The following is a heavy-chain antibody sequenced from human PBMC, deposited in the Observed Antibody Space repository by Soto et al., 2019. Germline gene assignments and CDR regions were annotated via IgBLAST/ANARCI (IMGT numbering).Heavy chain of an antibody. Sequence: SVKVSCKAAGGTFSSCAISWVGQCPLQGLDCVGGIIPIFGTANYAQKFQGRVTITADESTSTAYMELSSLRSEDTAVYYCARVNGRKAYYYDSSGYYYPYWGQGTLVTVSS. CDR1: GGTFSSCA. J-gene: IGHJ4*02. D-gene: IGHD3-22*01. CDR2: IIPIFGTA. V-gene: IGHV1-69*13. CDR3: ARVNGRKAYYYDSSGYYYPY.